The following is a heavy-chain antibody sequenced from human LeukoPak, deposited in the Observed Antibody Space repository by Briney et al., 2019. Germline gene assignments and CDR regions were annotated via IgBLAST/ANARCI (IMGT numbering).Heavy chain of an antibody. D-gene: IGHD2-8*01. CDR2: ISYDGSNK. CDR1: GFTFSSYG. V-gene: IGHV3-30*03. J-gene: IGHJ4*02. Sequence: SGGSLRLSCAASGFTFSSYGMHWVRQAPGKGLEWVAVISYDGSNKYYADSVKGRFTISRDNSKNTLYLQMNSLRAEDTAVYYCARGGIVLMVPWIYWGQGTLVTVSS. CDR3: ARGGIVLMVPWIY.